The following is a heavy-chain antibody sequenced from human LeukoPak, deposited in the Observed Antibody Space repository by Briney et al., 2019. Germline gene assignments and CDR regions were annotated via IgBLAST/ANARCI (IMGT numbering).Heavy chain of an antibody. CDR3: ARAPQGGLEFDP. V-gene: IGHV4-31*03. D-gene: IGHD2-15*01. Sequence: SQTLSLTCTVSGGSISSGGYYWSWIRQHPGRGLEWIGYIYYSGSTCYNPSLKSRVTISVDTSKNQFSLKLSSVTAADTAVYYCARAPQGGLEFDPWGQGTLVTVSS. CDR1: GGSISSGGYY. CDR2: IYYSGST. J-gene: IGHJ5*02.